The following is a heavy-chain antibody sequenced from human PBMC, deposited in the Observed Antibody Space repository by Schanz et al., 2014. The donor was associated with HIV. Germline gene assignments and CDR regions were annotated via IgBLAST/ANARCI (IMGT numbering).Heavy chain of an antibody. CDR2: ISYDGTKK. J-gene: IGHJ6*02. V-gene: IGHV3-30*18. CDR1: GFNFNSYG. Sequence: QEQLVESGGGVVQPGRSLRLSCVASGFNFNSYGMPWVRQAPGKGLGGGAVISYDGTKKHYADSGKGRFTISRDNSKNSLSLLIKSLRAEDAAVYYCAKDRNYYDDRYIGKGNYYYYYGMDVWGQGTTVTVSS. D-gene: IGHD3-22*01. CDR3: AKDRNYYDDRYIGKGNYYYYYGMDV.